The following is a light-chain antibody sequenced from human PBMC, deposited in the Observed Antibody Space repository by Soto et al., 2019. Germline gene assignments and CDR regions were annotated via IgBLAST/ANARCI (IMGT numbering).Light chain of an antibody. CDR1: SSDVGRYNL. CDR2: EVS. Sequence: QSVLTQPASVSGSPGQSITISCTGTSSDVGRYNLVSWYQQHPGKAPKLIISEVSKRPSGISDRFSGSKSGSTASLTISGLPAEDEADYYCCSYAGTSTHTVFGGGTQLTV. CDR3: CSYAGTSTHTV. V-gene: IGLV2-23*02. J-gene: IGLJ7*01.